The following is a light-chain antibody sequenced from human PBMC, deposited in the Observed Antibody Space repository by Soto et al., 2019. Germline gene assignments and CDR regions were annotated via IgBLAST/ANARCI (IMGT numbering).Light chain of an antibody. V-gene: IGKV3-20*01. CDR3: QQYDNSPLT. Sequence: DIVLTQSPGTLPLSPGERAALSCRASQSVSSSYLAWYQQKPGQAPRLLIYGASNRATGIADRFSGSGSGTDFTLTISRLEPEDFAVYYCQQYDNSPLTFGAGTKVDIK. CDR1: QSVSSSY. J-gene: IGKJ4*01. CDR2: GAS.